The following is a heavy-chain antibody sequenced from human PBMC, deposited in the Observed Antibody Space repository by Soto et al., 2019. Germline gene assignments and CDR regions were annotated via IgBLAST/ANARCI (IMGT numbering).Heavy chain of an antibody. CDR2: ISPGGRYT. V-gene: IGHV3-11*03. CDR1: GFTFSDHY. Sequence: VGSLRVSCATSGFTFSDHYMTWIRQAPGKGLEFISYISPGGRYTNYGDSVKGRFTISRDNAKNSLFLQVNTLRDEDTAVYYCSRRGGSGVFDHWGQGTLVTVSS. CDR3: SRRGGSGVFDH. J-gene: IGHJ4*02. D-gene: IGHD2-15*01.